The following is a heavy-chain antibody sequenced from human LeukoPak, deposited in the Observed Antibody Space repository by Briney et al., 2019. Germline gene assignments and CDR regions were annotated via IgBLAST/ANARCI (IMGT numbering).Heavy chain of an antibody. Sequence: SETLSLTCTVSGGSISSSSYYWGWVRQPPGKGLEWIGSIYYSGSTYYNPSLKSRVTISVDTSKNQFSLKLSSVTAADTAVYYCARQVVVVIAIKNWFDPWGQGTLVTVSS. J-gene: IGHJ5*02. V-gene: IGHV4-39*01. CDR3: ARQVVVVIAIKNWFDP. CDR2: IYYSGST. D-gene: IGHD2-21*01. CDR1: GGSISSSSYY.